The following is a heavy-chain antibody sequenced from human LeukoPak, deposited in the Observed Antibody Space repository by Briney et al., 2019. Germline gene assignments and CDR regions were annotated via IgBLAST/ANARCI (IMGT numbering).Heavy chain of an antibody. D-gene: IGHD3-3*01. CDR2: INDSGGSP. V-gene: IGHV3-23*01. CDR3: AKREYNFWSGYFF. CDR1: GAAFSSYA. J-gene: IGHJ4*02. Sequence: PGGSLRFSGAAPGAAFSSYAMTWVRQAPGKGLEGGSSINDSGGSPYYADSVKGRFTISRDNSKNTLYLQMNSLRAEDTAVYYCAKREYNFWSGYFFWGQGTLVTVSS.